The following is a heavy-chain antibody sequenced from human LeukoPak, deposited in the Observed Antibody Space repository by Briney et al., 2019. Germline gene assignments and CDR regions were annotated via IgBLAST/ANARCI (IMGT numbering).Heavy chain of an antibody. CDR3: AKDIIDSYGSYSMDV. Sequence: GRSLRLSCAASGFTFNDYAMHWVRQAPGEGLEWVSGISWNGGSKGYADSVKGRLTISRDNAKQSLYLQMNSLRAEDTALYYCAKDIIDSYGSYSMDVWGQGTTVTVSS. CDR1: GFTFNDYA. D-gene: IGHD5-18*01. V-gene: IGHV3-9*01. J-gene: IGHJ6*02. CDR2: ISWNGGSK.